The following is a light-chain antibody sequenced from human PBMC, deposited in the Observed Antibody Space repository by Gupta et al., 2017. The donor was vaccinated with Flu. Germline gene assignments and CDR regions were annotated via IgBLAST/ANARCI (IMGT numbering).Light chain of an antibody. J-gene: IGKJ3*01. V-gene: IGKV3-11*01. CDR2: DAS. CDR3: QQPGT. CDR1: QSVSSY. Sequence: SLSPGERATLSCRASQSVSSYLAWYQQKPGQAPRLLIYDASNRATGIPARFSGSGSGTDFTLTISSLEPEDFAVYYCQQPGTFGPGTKVDIK.